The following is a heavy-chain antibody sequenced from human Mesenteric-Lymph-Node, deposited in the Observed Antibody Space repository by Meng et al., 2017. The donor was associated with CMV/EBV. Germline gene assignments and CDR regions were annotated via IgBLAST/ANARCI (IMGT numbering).Heavy chain of an antibody. Sequence: GQVYGNSFNRFWIGWVRQMPGKGLEWMGIIYPSDSDTIYSTSFQGQVTISVDKSIRTAYLQWSSLKASDTAMYYCAALNIAAPTDFWGQGTLVTVSS. CDR3: AALNIAAPTDF. CDR2: IYPSDSDT. CDR1: GNSFNRFW. D-gene: IGHD6-25*01. J-gene: IGHJ4*02. V-gene: IGHV5-51*01.